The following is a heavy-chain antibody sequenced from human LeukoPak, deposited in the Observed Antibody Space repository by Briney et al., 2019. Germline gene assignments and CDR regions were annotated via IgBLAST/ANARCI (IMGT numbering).Heavy chain of an antibody. D-gene: IGHD5/OR15-5a*01. J-gene: IGHJ4*02. Sequence: PGGSLRLSCAVSGFTVKTYDMHWVRQAPGEGPEWIAYFGISGTTYYADSVRGRFTISRDNAKNSLFLQMNSLRVDDTAIYYCAGFGVYPYWGQGTPVTVSS. V-gene: IGHV3-48*01. CDR2: FGISGTT. CDR1: GFTVKTYD. CDR3: AGFGVYPY.